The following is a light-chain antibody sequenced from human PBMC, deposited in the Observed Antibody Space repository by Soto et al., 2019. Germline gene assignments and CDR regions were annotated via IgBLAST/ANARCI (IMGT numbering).Light chain of an antibody. CDR2: DVS. J-gene: IGLJ2*01. Sequence: QSALTQPASVSGSPGQSITISCTGTSSDIGHYNFVSWYQQYPGKAPKLIIYDVSDRPSGISNRFSGSKSGNTASLTISGLQAEDEADYYCSSYTRSSTLVFGGGTQLTVL. CDR3: SSYTRSSTLV. V-gene: IGLV2-14*01. CDR1: SSDIGHYNF.